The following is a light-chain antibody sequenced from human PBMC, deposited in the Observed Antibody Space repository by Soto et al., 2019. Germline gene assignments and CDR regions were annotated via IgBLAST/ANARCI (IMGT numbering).Light chain of an antibody. CDR2: VTS. V-gene: IGKV1-39*01. CDR3: QQNHRAPIT. CDR1: QSISSN. J-gene: IGKJ5*01. Sequence: DIQMTQSPSSLSASVGDRVTMTCRASQSISSNLNWYQQKTGKAPKLLIFVTSGLQSGVSSRFSGSRSGTDFTLTISSLQPEDFATYYCQQNHRAPITFGQGTRL.